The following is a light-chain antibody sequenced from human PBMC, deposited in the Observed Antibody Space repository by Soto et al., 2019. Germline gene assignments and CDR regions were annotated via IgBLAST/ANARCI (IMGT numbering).Light chain of an antibody. CDR1: QSFSSW. CDR2: DAS. V-gene: IGKV1-5*01. Sequence: EIQMTQFPSTLSASVGDRVTITCRASQSFSSWLAWYQQKPGKAPKVLIYDASNLESGVPLRFSGRGSGTEFTLTISSLQPDDFATYYCQQYNSYPITFGQGTRLEIK. CDR3: QQYNSYPIT. J-gene: IGKJ5*01.